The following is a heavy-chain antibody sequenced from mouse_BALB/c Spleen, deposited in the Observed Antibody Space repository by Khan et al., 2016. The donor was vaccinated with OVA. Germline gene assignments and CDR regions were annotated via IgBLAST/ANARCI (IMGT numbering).Heavy chain of an antibody. CDR2: INTYTGEP. Sequence: QIQLVQSGPELKKPGETVKISCKASGYTFTNYGMNWVKQAPGKGLKWMGWINTYTGEPTYADDFKGRFAFSLETSASTAYLQIDNLTNEDTATYFCARPPYFSYVLGSWGQGTSVTVSS. V-gene: IGHV9-3-1*01. CDR1: GYTFTNYG. CDR3: ARPPYFSYVLGS. J-gene: IGHJ4*01. D-gene: IGHD2-10*01.